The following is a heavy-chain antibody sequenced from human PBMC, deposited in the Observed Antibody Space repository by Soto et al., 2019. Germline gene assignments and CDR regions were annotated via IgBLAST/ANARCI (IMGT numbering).Heavy chain of an antibody. CDR1: GGSFSGYY. Sequence: QVQLQQWGAGLLKPSETLSLTCAVYGGSFSGYYWSWIRQPPGKGLEWIGEINHSGSTNYNPSLKSRVTISVDTSKNQFARKLSSVTAADTAVYYCARGSEQLVRTPFDYWGQGTLVTVSS. CDR2: INHSGST. J-gene: IGHJ4*02. CDR3: ARGSEQLVRTPFDY. D-gene: IGHD6-6*01. V-gene: IGHV4-34*01.